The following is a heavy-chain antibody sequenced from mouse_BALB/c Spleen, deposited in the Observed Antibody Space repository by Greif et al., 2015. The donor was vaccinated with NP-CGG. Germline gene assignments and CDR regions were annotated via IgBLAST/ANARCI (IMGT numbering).Heavy chain of an antibody. V-gene: IGHV14-3*02. CDR3: APYYYGTSVFAY. CDR1: GFNIKDTY. J-gene: IGHJ3*01. D-gene: IGHD1-1*01. CDR2: IDPADGNS. Sequence: EVKLQESGAELAKPGASVKLSCTASGFNIKDTYMHWVKQRPEQGLEWIGRIDPADGNSKYDPKFQGKATITADTSSNIAYLQLSSLTSEDTAVYYCAPYYYGTSVFAYWGQGTLVTVSA.